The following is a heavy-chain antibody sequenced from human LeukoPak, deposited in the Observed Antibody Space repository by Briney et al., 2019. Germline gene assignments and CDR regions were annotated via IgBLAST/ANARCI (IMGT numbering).Heavy chain of an antibody. V-gene: IGHV4-34*01. CDR1: GGSFSGYY. CDR2: INHSGST. J-gene: IGHJ6*03. Sequence: SETLSLTCAVYGGSFSGYYWSWIRQPPGKGLEWIGEINHSGSTNYNPSLKSRVTISADTSKNQFSLKLSSVTAADTAVYYCARIPYGSYYMDVWGKGTTVTVSS. D-gene: IGHD1-14*01. CDR3: ARIPYGSYYMDV.